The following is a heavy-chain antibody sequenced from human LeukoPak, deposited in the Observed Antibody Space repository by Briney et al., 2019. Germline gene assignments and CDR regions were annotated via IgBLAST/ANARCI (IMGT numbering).Heavy chain of an antibody. J-gene: IGHJ3*02. D-gene: IGHD3-22*01. CDR2: INSDGSST. CDR3: ALTEYYYDSSGYPDAFDI. V-gene: IGHV3-74*01. CDR1: GFTFSSYW. Sequence: PGGSLRLSCAASGFTFSSYWMHWVRQAPGKGLVWVSRINSDGSSTSYADSVKGRFTISRDNAKNTLYLQMNSLRAEDTAVYYCALTEYYYDSSGYPDAFDIWGQGTMVTVSS.